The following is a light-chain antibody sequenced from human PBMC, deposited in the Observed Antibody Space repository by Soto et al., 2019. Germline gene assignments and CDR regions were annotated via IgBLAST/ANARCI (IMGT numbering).Light chain of an antibody. V-gene: IGLV2-23*01. J-gene: IGLJ2*01. CDR2: EGS. CDR1: SSDIGSYNL. CDR3: CSFAVSGTI. Sequence: QSALTQPASVSGSPGQSITISCNGTSSDIGSYNLVSWYQQHPGKAPKLMIYEGSKRPSGVSNRFSDSKSGNTDSLTISWLQDEYESDYYCCSFAVSGTIFGGANKLAVL.